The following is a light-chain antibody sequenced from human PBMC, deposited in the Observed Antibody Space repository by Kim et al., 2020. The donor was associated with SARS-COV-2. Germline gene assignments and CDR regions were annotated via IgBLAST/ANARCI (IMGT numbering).Light chain of an antibody. CDR1: NIGSKS. CDR2: YDR. Sequence: APGMTASMTCGGNNIGSKSVHWYQQKPGQAPVLVMYYDRDRPSGIPERFSGSNSGNTATLTISRVEAGDEANYYCQVWDSTSDHPVFGGGTKLTVL. J-gene: IGLJ3*02. CDR3: QVWDSTSDHPV. V-gene: IGLV3-21*04.